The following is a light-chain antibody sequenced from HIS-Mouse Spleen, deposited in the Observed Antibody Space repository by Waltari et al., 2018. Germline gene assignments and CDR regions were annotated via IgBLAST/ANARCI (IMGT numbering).Light chain of an antibody. J-gene: IGKJ1*01. CDR3: QQYNSCPWT. Sequence: DIQMTQSPSTLSASVGDRVTITCRASQSISSWLAWYQQKPGKAPKLLIYKASSLERGVPSRFSGSGSGTEFTLTISSLQPDDFATYYCQQYNSCPWTFGQGTKVEIK. V-gene: IGKV1-5*03. CDR2: KAS. CDR1: QSISSW.